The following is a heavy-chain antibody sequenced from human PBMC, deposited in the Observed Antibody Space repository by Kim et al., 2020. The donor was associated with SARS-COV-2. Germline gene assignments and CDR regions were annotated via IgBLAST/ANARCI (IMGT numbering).Heavy chain of an antibody. V-gene: IGHV4-59*08. Sequence: SETLSLTCTVSGGSISSYYWSWIRQPPGKGLEWIGYIYYSGSTNYNPSLKSRVTISVDTSKNQFSLKLSSVTAADTAVYYCARHSTHMVPSPFDYWGQGTLVTVSS. J-gene: IGHJ4*02. D-gene: IGHD3-10*01. CDR2: IYYSGST. CDR1: GGSISSYY. CDR3: ARHSTHMVPSPFDY.